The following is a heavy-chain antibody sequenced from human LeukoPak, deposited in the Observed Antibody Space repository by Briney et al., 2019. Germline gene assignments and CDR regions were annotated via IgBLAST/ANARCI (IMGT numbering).Heavy chain of an antibody. J-gene: IGHJ4*02. D-gene: IGHD5-18*01. CDR3: ARVTAPKGFDY. V-gene: IGHV3-74*01. CDR1: GFTFSSYW. CDR2: INTDGSST. Sequence: GGSLRLSCVASGFTFSSYWMHWVRQAPGKGLVWVSRINTDGSSTSYADSVKGRFTISRDNAKNTLYLQMNSLRAEDTAVYYCARVTAPKGFDYWGQGTLVTVSS.